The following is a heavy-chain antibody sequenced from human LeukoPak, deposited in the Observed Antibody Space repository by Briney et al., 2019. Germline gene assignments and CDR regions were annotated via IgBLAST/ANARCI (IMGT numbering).Heavy chain of an antibody. V-gene: IGHV1-8*01. CDR3: ARGRRYYYGSGSYSDY. CDR2: MNPNSGNT. J-gene: IGHJ4*02. D-gene: IGHD3-10*01. CDR1: GYTFTSYD. Sequence: ASVKVSCKASGYTFTSYDINWVRQATGQGLEWMGWMNPNSGNTGYAQKFQGRVTMTRSTSISTAYMELSSLRSEDTAVYYCARGRRYYYGSGSYSDYWGQGTLVTVSS.